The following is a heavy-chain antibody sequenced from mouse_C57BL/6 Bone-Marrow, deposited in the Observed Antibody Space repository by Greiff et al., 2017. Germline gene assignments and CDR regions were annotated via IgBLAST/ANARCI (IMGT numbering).Heavy chain of an antibody. CDR3: ARDGVAY. V-gene: IGHV5-4*01. Sequence: DVMLVESGGGLVKPGGSLKLSCAASGFTFSSYAMSWVRQTPEKRLEWVATISDGGSYTYYPDNVKDRFTIARDNAKNNLYLQRSHLKSEDTAMYYCARDGVAYWGQGTLVTVSA. CDR2: ISDGGSYT. J-gene: IGHJ3*01. CDR1: GFTFSSYA.